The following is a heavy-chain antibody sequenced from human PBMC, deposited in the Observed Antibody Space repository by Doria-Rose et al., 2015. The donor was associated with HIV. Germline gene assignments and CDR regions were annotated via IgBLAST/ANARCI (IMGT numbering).Heavy chain of an antibody. Sequence: VTLKESGPVLVKPTETLTLTCTVSGVSLSSPGMGGSWIRQPPGKALEWLANIFSDDERSYKTSLKSRLTISRGTSKSQVVLTMTDMDPVDTATYYCARIKSSRWYHKYYFDFWGQGTLVIVSA. J-gene: IGHJ4*02. V-gene: IGHV2-26*01. D-gene: IGHD6-13*01. CDR1: GVSLSSPGMG. CDR2: IFSDDER. CDR3: ARIKSSRWYHKYYFDF.